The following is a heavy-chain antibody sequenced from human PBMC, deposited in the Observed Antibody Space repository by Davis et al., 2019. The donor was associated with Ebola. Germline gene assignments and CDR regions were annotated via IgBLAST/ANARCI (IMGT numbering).Heavy chain of an antibody. Sequence: PSETLSLTCAVSGGSISSSNWWSWVRQPPGKGLEWIGEIYHSGSTNYNPSLKSRVTISVDKSKNQFSLKLSSVTAADTAVYYCARDGYFDWFGRRGYYYYGMDVWGQGTTVTVSS. D-gene: IGHD3-9*01. V-gene: IGHV4-4*02. CDR2: IYHSGST. CDR3: ARDGYFDWFGRRGYYYYGMDV. CDR1: GGSISSSNW. J-gene: IGHJ6*02.